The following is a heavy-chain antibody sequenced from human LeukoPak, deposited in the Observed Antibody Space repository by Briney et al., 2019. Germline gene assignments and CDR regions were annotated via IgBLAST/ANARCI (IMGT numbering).Heavy chain of an antibody. D-gene: IGHD7-27*01. V-gene: IGHV3-21*01. CDR2: ISSSSSYI. J-gene: IGHJ3*02. Sequence: GGSLRLSCAASGFTFSSYNMNWVRQAPGKGLEWVSSISSSSSYIYYADSVKGRFTISRDNAKNSLYLQMNSLRAEDTAMYYCASDPPWANDAFDIWGQGTMVTVSS. CDR3: ASDPPWANDAFDI. CDR1: GFTFSSYN.